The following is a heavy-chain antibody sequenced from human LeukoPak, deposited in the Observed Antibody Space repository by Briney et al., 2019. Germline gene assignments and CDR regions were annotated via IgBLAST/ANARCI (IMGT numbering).Heavy chain of an antibody. D-gene: IGHD4-17*01. Sequence: SETLSLTCAVYGGSFSGYYWSWIRQPPGKGLEWIGEINHSGSTNYNPSLKSRVTISVDTSKNQFSLKLSSVTAADTAVYYCARGTLATVTTPLMDVWGQGTTVTVSS. CDR2: INHSGST. J-gene: IGHJ6*02. CDR3: ARGTLATVTTPLMDV. CDR1: GGSFSGYY. V-gene: IGHV4-34*01.